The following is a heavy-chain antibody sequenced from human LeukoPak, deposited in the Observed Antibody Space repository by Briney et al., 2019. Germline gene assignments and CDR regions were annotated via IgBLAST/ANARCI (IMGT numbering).Heavy chain of an antibody. J-gene: IGHJ3*02. CDR2: IYHSGST. CDR3: ARPEGYCSGGSCHGDAFDI. Sequence: SQTLSLTCAVSGGSISSGGSSWSWLRQPPGTGLEWLGYIYHSGSTYYNPSLKSRVTISVDRSKNQFSLKLSSVTAADTAVYYCARPEGYCSGGSCHGDAFDIWGQGTMVTVSS. V-gene: IGHV4-30-2*01. D-gene: IGHD2-15*01. CDR1: GGSISSGGSS.